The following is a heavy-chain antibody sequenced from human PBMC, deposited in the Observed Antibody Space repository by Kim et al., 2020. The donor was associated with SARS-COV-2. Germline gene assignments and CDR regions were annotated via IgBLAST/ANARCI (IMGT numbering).Heavy chain of an antibody. Sequence: GGSLRLSCAASGFTFSSYGMHWVRQAPGKGLEWVAVISYDGSNKYYADSVKGRFTISRGNSKNTLYLQMNSLRAEDTAVYYCAKSVYYYGSGSYTYFDYWGQGTLVTVSS. CDR3: AKSVYYYGSGSYTYFDY. V-gene: IGHV3-30*18. J-gene: IGHJ4*02. CDR2: ISYDGSNK. CDR1: GFTFSSYG. D-gene: IGHD3-10*01.